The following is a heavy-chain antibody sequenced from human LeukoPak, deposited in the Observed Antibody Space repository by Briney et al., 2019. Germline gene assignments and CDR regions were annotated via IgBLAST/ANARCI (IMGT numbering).Heavy chain of an antibody. CDR2: IYYSGST. J-gene: IGHJ4*02. Sequence: SETLSLTCTVSGGSISRSTYYWAWIRQPPGKGLEWIGSIYYSGSTYYNPSLKSRVTISVDTSKKEFSLKVRSVTAADTAVYYCARLPLGAFGEVLNFDCWGQGTLVIVSS. CDR3: ARLPLGAFGEVLNFDC. CDR1: GGSISRSTYY. D-gene: IGHD3-10*01. V-gene: IGHV4-39*01.